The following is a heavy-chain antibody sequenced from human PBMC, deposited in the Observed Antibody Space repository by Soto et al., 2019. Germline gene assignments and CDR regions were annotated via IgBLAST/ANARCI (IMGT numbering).Heavy chain of an antibody. CDR2: IPQEGSDG. Sequence: XGSLTLSCEVSGVTPSMYSMTWVRQAPGKGLEWVAKIPQEGSDGHYVDSVKGRFTISRDNAKNSVYLQMNSLRAEDTAVYYCARDQLILPAHDFFYGSDVWGQGAKVTVSS. V-gene: IGHV3-7*03. CDR1: GVTPSMYS. CDR3: ARDQLILPAHDFFYGSDV. D-gene: IGHD2-21*02. J-gene: IGHJ6*02.